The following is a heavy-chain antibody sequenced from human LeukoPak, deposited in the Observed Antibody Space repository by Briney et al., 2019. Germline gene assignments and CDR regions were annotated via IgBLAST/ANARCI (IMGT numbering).Heavy chain of an antibody. V-gene: IGHV3-23*01. CDR3: AKHPAYYYDTSGSY. J-gene: IGHJ4*02. CDR1: GFTFSSYG. D-gene: IGHD3-22*01. CDR2: ISGSGGST. Sequence: GGSLRLSCAASGFTFSSYGMSWVRQAPGKGLEWVSAISGSGGSTYYADSVKGRFTISRDNSKNTLYLQMNSLRAEDTAVYYCAKHPAYYYDTSGSYWGQGTLVTVSS.